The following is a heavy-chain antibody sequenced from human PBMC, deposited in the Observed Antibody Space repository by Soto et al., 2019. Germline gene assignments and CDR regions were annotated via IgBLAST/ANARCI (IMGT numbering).Heavy chain of an antibody. CDR1: GYSFTSYW. D-gene: IGHD3-3*01. Sequence: GESLKISCKGSGYSFTSYWISWVRQMPGKGLEWMGRIDPSDSYTNYSPSFQGHVTISADKSISTAYLQWSSLKASDTAMYYCARRVRYYDFWSGSNWFDPWGQGTLVTAPQ. V-gene: IGHV5-10-1*01. CDR2: IDPSDSYT. J-gene: IGHJ5*02. CDR3: ARRVRYYDFWSGSNWFDP.